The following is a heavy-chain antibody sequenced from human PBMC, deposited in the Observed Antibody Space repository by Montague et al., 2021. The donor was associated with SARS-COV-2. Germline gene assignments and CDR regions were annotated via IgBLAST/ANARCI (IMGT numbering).Heavy chain of an antibody. CDR2: IHHSGST. V-gene: IGHV4-34*01. J-gene: IGHJ6*02. CDR3: AREGSGMGYYYYGMDV. CDR1: GGSFSGYY. D-gene: IGHD3-10*01. Sequence: SETLSLTCAVYGGSFSGYYWSWIRQPPGKGLEWIGEIHHSGSTNYNPSLKSRVTISVDTSKNQFSLKLSSVTAADTAVYYCAREGSGMGYYYYGMDVWGQGTTVTVSS.